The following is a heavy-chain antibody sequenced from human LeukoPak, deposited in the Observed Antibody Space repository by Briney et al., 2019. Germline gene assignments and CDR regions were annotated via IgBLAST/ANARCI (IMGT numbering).Heavy chain of an antibody. Sequence: SETLSLTCTVSGGSISSGSYYWSWIRQPAGKGLEWIGRIYTSGSTNYNPSLKSRVTISVDTSKNQFSLKLSSVTAADTAVYYCARELLWLGELSYNWFDPWGQGTLVTVSS. CDR2: IYTSGST. CDR1: GGSISSGSYY. J-gene: IGHJ5*02. V-gene: IGHV4-61*02. D-gene: IGHD3-10*01. CDR3: ARELLWLGELSYNWFDP.